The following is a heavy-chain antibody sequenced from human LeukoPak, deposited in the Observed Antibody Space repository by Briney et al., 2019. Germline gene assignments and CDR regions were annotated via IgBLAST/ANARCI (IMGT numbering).Heavy chain of an antibody. CDR2: INPNSGGT. CDR1: GYTFTSYG. CDR3: ARDRGKQWLVVVY. J-gene: IGHJ4*02. D-gene: IGHD6-19*01. V-gene: IGHV1-2*02. Sequence: GASVKVSCKASGYTFTSYGISWVRQAPGQGLEWMGWINPNSGGTIYAQKFQGGVTMTRDTSISTAYMELSRLRSDDTAVYYCARDRGKQWLVVVYWGQGTLVTVSS.